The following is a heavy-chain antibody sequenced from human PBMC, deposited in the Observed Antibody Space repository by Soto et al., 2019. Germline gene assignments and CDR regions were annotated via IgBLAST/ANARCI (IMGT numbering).Heavy chain of an antibody. J-gene: IGHJ6*02. D-gene: IGHD2-2*02. CDR2: ISYDGSRE. CDR3: AKEIEAAAIRLDFYYYGLVV. V-gene: IGHV3-30*18. CDR1: GFTFNYYG. Sequence: QTGGSLRLSCTGSGFTFNYYGIHWVRQAPSKRLQWVALISYDGSREYYADSVKDRFTISRDNSKNTLYLEMSRVKPEDTQVFYYAKEIEAAAIRLDFYYYGLVVWGQGTTVTVSS.